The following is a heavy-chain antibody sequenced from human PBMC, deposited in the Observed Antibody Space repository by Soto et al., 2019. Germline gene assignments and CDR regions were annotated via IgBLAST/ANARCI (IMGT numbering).Heavy chain of an antibody. CDR3: TTSLERYQLLFDL. J-gene: IGHJ2*01. CDR1: GFTFTNAW. V-gene: IGHV3-15*01. CDR2: VKSKTDGGTS. D-gene: IGHD2-2*01. Sequence: EVQLVESGGNLVKPGESLRLSCAASGFTFTNAWMSWVRQAPGKGLEWVGRVKSKTDGGTSDYAAPVKGRFSISRDDSKNTLYLQMNSRETADTAVYFCTTSLERYQLLFDLWGRGTLVTVSS.